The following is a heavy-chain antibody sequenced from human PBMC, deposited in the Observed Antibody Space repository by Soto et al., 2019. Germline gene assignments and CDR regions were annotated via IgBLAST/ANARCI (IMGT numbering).Heavy chain of an antibody. D-gene: IGHD3-22*01. CDR2: INPNSGGT. CDR1: GYTFTGYY. V-gene: IGHV1-2*02. Sequence: QVQLVQSGAEVKKPGASVKVSCKASGYTFTGYYMHWVRQAPGQGLEWMGWINPNSGGTNYAQKFQGRVTMTRDTSISTGYMELSRLRSDDTAVYYCARTYYYDSSGYYRFAYWGQGTLVTVSS. CDR3: ARTYYYDSSGYYRFAY. J-gene: IGHJ4*02.